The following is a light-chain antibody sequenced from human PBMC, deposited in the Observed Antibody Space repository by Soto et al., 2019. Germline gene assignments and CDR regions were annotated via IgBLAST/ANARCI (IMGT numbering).Light chain of an antibody. CDR2: GAS. Sequence: EIVLTQSPGTLSLSPGERATLFCRASQSIATSQLAWYQQKPGQAPRLLIGASTRATGIPDRFSDSGSGTDFTLTMSRLEPEDFAVYYCQQFAASPRTFGQGTTVEIK. CDR1: QSIATSQ. CDR3: QQFAASPRT. V-gene: IGKV3-20*01. J-gene: IGKJ1*01.